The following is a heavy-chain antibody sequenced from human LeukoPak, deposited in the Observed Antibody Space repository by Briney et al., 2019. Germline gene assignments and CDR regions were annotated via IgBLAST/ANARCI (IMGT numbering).Heavy chain of an antibody. Sequence: ASVKVSCKASGYTFTSYDINWVRQATGQGLEWMGWMNPNSGNTGYAQKFQGRVTITRNTSISTAYMELSGLRSEDTAVYYCARPIYGSGSYYAFDIWGQGTMVTVSS. CDR1: GYTFTSYD. CDR2: MNPNSGNT. D-gene: IGHD3-10*01. J-gene: IGHJ3*02. V-gene: IGHV1-8*03. CDR3: ARPIYGSGSYYAFDI.